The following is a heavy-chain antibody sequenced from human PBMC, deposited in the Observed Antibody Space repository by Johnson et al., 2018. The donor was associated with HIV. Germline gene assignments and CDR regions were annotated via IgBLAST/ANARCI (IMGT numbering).Heavy chain of an antibody. CDR1: GLNFSDYG. V-gene: IGHV3-30-3*01. D-gene: IGHD6-19*01. CDR2: ISFDGSKE. CDR3: AKDPKGSGWVWAFDI. J-gene: IGHJ3*02. Sequence: QVQLVESGGGVVQPGGSVRLSCAASGLNFSDYGMHWVRQAPGKGLEWVAVISFDGSKEYYADSVKGQFTISRDNSKNTLYLQMNSLRAEDTAVYYCAKDPKGSGWVWAFDIWGQGTMVTVSS.